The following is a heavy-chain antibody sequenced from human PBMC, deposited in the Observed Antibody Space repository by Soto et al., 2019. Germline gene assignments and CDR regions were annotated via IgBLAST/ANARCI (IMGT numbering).Heavy chain of an antibody. D-gene: IGHD6-6*01. V-gene: IGHV1-58*02. J-gene: IGHJ4*02. CDR3: ATYSSSSGEIDY. Sequence: SVKVSCKASGFTFTSSAMQWVRQARGQRLEWIGWIVVGSGNTNYAQKFQDRVTITTDKSTSTAYMELSSLRSEDTAVYYCATYSSSSGEIDYWGQGTLVTVSS. CDR1: GFTFTSSA. CDR2: IVVGSGNT.